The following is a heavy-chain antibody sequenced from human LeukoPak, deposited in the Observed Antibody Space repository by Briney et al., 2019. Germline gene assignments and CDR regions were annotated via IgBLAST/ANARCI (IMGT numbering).Heavy chain of an antibody. Sequence: SETLSLTCTVSGGSISSYYWSWIRQPPGKGLEWIGYIYDSGSANYNPSLKSRVTISLDTSKNQSSLKLSSVTAADTAVYYCAGRGFSSGQDDDYWGQGTLVTVSS. V-gene: IGHV4-59*08. CDR2: IYDSGSA. D-gene: IGHD5-18*01. CDR1: GGSISSYY. CDR3: AGRGFSSGQDDDY. J-gene: IGHJ4*02.